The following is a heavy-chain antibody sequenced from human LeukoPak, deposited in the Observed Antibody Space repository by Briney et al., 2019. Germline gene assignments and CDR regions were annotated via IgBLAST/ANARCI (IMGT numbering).Heavy chain of an antibody. V-gene: IGHV1-3*01. D-gene: IGHD6-6*01. CDR2: INAGNGNT. CDR3: AKDQEATIAGRPEYFQH. CDR1: GYTFTSYA. J-gene: IGHJ1*01. Sequence: ASVKVSCKASGYTFTSYAMHWVRQAPGQRLEWMGWINAGNGNTKYSQKFQGRVTITRDTSASTAYMELSSLRSEDTAVYYCAKDQEATIAGRPEYFQHWGQGTLVTVSS.